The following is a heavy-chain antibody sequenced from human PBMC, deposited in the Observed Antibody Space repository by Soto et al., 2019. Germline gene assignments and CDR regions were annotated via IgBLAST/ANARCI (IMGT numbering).Heavy chain of an antibody. CDR2: IIPILGIA. J-gene: IGHJ3*01. Sequence: TVKVSYKASGSTYSSYTISWARQAPEQGLEWMGRIIPILGIANYAQKFQGRVTITADKSTSTAYMELGSLRSEDTAVYYCAITTDTTAAEFDTWGQETVLTVSS. V-gene: IGHV1-69*02. D-gene: IGHD3-9*01. CDR3: AITTDTTAAEFDT. CDR1: GSTYSSYT.